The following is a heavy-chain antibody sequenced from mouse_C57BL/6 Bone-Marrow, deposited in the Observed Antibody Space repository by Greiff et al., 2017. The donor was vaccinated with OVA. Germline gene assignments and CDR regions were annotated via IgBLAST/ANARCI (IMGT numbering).Heavy chain of an antibody. J-gene: IGHJ1*03. CDR1: GYTFTTYP. CDR2: FHPYNDDT. Sequence: QVQLQQSGAELVKPGASVKMSCKASGYTFTTYPLEWMKQNHGKSLEWIGNFHPYNDDTKYNEKFKGKATLTVEKSSSTVYLELSRLTADGSAVYYCARGTYYEYDEGWYFDVGGTGTTVTVSA. D-gene: IGHD2-4*01. V-gene: IGHV1-47*01. CDR3: ARGTYYEYDEGWYFDV.